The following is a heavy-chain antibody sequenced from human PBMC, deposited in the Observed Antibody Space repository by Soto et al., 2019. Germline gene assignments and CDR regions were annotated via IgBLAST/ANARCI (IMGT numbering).Heavy chain of an antibody. D-gene: IGHD2-2*01. CDR3: AKDQLPAVITPFDYYYGMDV. CDR1: GFTFSSYG. CDR2: ISYDGSNK. Sequence: GGSLRLSCAASGFTFSSYGMHWVRQAPGKGLEWVAVISYDGSNKYYADSVKGRFTISRDNSKNTLYLQMNSLRAEDTAVYYCAKDQLPAVITPFDYYYGMDVWGQGTTVTVSS. J-gene: IGHJ6*02. V-gene: IGHV3-30*18.